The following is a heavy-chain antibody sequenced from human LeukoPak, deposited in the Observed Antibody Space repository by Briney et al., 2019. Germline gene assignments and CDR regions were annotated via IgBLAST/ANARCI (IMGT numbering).Heavy chain of an antibody. CDR3: AAAAGTPGDAFDI. Sequence: PSETLSRTGTGSGGSVSSYYWSWIRQPPGQGLEWIGYIYYSGSTNYNPSLKSGVTISVETSKNEYSVKLSSVTAADTAVYYCAAAAGTPGDAFDIWGQGTMVTVSS. J-gene: IGHJ3*02. V-gene: IGHV4-59*08. CDR2: IYYSGST. CDR1: GGSVSSYY. D-gene: IGHD6-13*01.